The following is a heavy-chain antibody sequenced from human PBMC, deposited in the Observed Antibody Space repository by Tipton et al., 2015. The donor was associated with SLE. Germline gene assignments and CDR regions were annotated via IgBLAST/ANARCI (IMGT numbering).Heavy chain of an antibody. Sequence: TLSLTCTVSGGSISSGSYSWGWIRQPPGKGLEWIGSIFYSGTTYYKPSLRSRVTISIDTSKNQFSLKLSSVTAADTAVYYCARQEWVTKPNCFDPWGQGILVTVSS. V-gene: IGHV4-39*01. D-gene: IGHD3-3*01. CDR3: ARQEWVTKPNCFDP. J-gene: IGHJ5*02. CDR1: GGSISSGSYS. CDR2: IFYSGTT.